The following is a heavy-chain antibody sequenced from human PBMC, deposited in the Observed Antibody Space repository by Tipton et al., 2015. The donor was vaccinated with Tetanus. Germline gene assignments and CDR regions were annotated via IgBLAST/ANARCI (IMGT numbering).Heavy chain of an antibody. Sequence: SLRLSCAASGFTFSSYSMNWVRQAPGKGLEWVSSISSSSSYIYYADSVKGRFTISRDNAKNSLYLQMNSLRAEDTAVYYCARIIRNYYDSSGYSDPFDYWGQGTLVTVSS. J-gene: IGHJ4*02. CDR3: ARIIRNYYDSSGYSDPFDY. V-gene: IGHV3-21*01. CDR1: GFTFSSYS. D-gene: IGHD3-22*01. CDR2: ISSSSSYI.